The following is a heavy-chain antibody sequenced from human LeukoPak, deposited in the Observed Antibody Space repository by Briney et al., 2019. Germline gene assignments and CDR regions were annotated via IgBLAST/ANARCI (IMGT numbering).Heavy chain of an antibody. CDR3: ARYQLLFRRRWFDP. J-gene: IGHJ5*02. CDR1: GGSISSYY. CDR2: IYYSGST. D-gene: IGHD2-2*01. Sequence: SETLSLTCTVSGGSISSYYWSWIRQPPGKGLGWIGYIYYSGSTNYNPSLKSRVTISVDTSKNQFSLKLSSVTAADTAVYYCARYQLLFRRRWFDPWGQGTLVTVSS. V-gene: IGHV4-59*01.